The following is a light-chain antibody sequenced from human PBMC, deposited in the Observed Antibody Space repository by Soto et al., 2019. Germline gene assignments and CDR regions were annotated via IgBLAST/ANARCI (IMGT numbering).Light chain of an antibody. CDR2: KGS. J-gene: IGKJ3*01. Sequence: DIQMTQSPSTLSASIGDRVTITCRASQSISSWLAWYQQKPGKGPKLLIYKGSSLQGGVPSRFSGSGSGTEFSLTISSLQPDDLATYYCQQYNSYPPTFGPGTNVDVK. CDR1: QSISSW. CDR3: QQYNSYPPT. V-gene: IGKV1-5*03.